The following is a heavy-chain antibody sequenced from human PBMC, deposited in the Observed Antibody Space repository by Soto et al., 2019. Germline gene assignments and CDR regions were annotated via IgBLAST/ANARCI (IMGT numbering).Heavy chain of an antibody. CDR2: IYYSGST. V-gene: IGHV4-30-4*02. CDR3: ARTNVTLLWFGGPAFDY. CDR1: GGSISSGDYF. D-gene: IGHD3-10*01. J-gene: IGHJ4*02. Sequence: ASETLSLTCTVSGGSISSGDYFWSWIRQHPGKGREWSGYIYYSGSTYYNPSLKSRVTISVDTSKNQFSLKLSSVTAADTAVYYCARTNVTLLWFGGPAFDYWGQGTLVTVSS.